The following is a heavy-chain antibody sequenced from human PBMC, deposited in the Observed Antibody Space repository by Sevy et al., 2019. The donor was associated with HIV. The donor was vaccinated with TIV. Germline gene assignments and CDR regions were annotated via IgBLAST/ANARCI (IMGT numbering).Heavy chain of an antibody. V-gene: IGHV3-33*06. CDR3: AKESGSDWYFDY. CDR1: GFTFSRNG. D-gene: IGHD2-21*01. Sequence: GGSLRLSCAASGFTFSRNGMHWVRQAPGKGLEWVAGIFYDGSYKYYAYSVKGRFSISRDNSENTLYVQMDSLRVEDTAVYYCAKESGSDWYFDYWGQGTLVTVSS. CDR2: IFYDGSYK. J-gene: IGHJ4*02.